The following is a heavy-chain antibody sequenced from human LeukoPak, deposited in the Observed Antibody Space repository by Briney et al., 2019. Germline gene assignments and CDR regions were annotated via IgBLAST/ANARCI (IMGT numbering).Heavy chain of an antibody. CDR3: ARDRVAAAGTYYYYYYGMDV. V-gene: IGHV3-11*01. CDR2: ISSSGSTI. D-gene: IGHD6-13*01. J-gene: IGHJ6*02. Sequence: GGSLRLSCAASGFTFSDYYMSWLRQAPGKGLEWVSYISSSGSTIYYADSVKGRFTISRDNAKNSLYLQMNSLRAEDTAVYYCARDRVAAAGTYYYYYYGMDVWGQGTTVTVSS. CDR1: GFTFSDYY.